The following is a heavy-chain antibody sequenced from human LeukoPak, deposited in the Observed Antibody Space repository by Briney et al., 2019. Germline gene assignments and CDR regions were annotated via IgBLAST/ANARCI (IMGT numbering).Heavy chain of an antibody. D-gene: IGHD1-26*01. J-gene: IGHJ4*02. CDR2: ISYDGSNK. CDR1: GFTFSSYA. CDR3: AKVVGATPYYFDY. Sequence: GGSLRLSCAASGFTFSSYAMHWVRQAPGKGLEWVAVISYDGSNKYYADSVKGRFTISRDNSKNTPYLQMNSLRAEDTATYYCAKVVGATPYYFDYWGQGTLVTVSS. V-gene: IGHV3-30-3*01.